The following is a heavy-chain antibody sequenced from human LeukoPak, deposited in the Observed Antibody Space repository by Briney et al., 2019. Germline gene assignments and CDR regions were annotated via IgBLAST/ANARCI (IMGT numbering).Heavy chain of an antibody. CDR1: GGSISSSSYY. Sequence: PSETLSLTCTVSGGSISSSSYYWGWIRQPPGKGLEWIGSIYYSGSTYYNPSLKSRVTISVDTSKNQFSLKLSSVTAADTAVYYCARPAPTSRGAFDLWGQGTMVTVSS. J-gene: IGHJ3*01. CDR2: IYYSGST. V-gene: IGHV4-39*01. CDR3: ARPAPTSRGAFDL. D-gene: IGHD3-10*01.